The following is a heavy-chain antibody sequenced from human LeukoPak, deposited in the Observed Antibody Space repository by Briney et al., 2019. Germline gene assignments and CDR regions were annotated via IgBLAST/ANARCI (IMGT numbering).Heavy chain of an antibody. CDR2: IKQDGSER. D-gene: IGHD3-22*01. CDR1: GFTFSSYR. CDR3: ANHGHYYYDTSGYYQN. J-gene: IGHJ4*02. Sequence: GGSLRLSCAASGFTFSSYRMSWVRQAPGKGLEWVANIKQDGSERYYVDSVEGRFTISRDNAKNSLYLQMNSLRAEDTAVYYCANHGHYYYDTSGYYQNWGQGTLVTVSS. V-gene: IGHV3-7*01.